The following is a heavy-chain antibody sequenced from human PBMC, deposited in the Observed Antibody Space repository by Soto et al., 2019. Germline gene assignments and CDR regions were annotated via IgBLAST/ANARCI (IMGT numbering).Heavy chain of an antibody. D-gene: IGHD3-22*01. V-gene: IGHV1-69*13. CDR2: IIPIFGTV. CDR3: AINYDSSGYYQDYYYYGMDV. J-gene: IGHJ6*02. Sequence: SVKVSCKASGGTFSSYAISWVRQAPGQGLEWMGGIIPIFGTVNYAQKFQGRVTITADESTSTAYMELSSLRSEDTAVYYCAINYDSSGYYQDYYYYGMDVWGQGTTVTVCS. CDR1: GGTFSSYA.